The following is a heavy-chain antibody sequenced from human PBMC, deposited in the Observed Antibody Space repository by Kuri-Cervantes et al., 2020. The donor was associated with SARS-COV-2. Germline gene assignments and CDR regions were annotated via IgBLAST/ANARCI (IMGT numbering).Heavy chain of an antibody. CDR1: GGTFNIYA. V-gene: IGHV1-69*13. J-gene: IGHJ3*01. Sequence: SVKVSCKASGGTFNIYAFSWVRQAPGQGPEWMGGIIPIFTPAHYAQKFQGRLTITADESTNTVYMELGGLKSDDTALYFCARDADYSATTYSSFDVWGQGTMVTVSS. D-gene: IGHD4-11*01. CDR3: ARDADYSATTYSSFDV. CDR2: IIPIFTPA.